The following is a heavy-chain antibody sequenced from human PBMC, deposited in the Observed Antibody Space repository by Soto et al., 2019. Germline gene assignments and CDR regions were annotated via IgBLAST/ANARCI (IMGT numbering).Heavy chain of an antibody. J-gene: IGHJ6*03. D-gene: IGHD2-2*03. Sequence: SETLSLTCTVSGGSISSSSYYWGWIRQPPGKGLEWIGSIYYSGSTYYNPSLKSRVTISVDTSKNQFSLKLSSVTAADTAVYYCARNGYCSSTSCYSRDYYYYYMDVWGKGTTVTVSS. CDR1: GGSISSSSYY. CDR3: ARNGYCSSTSCYSRDYYYYYMDV. V-gene: IGHV4-39*01. CDR2: IYYSGST.